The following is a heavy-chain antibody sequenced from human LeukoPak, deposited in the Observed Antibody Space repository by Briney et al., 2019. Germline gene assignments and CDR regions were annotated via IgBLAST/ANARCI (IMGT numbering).Heavy chain of an antibody. V-gene: IGHV4-34*01. CDR3: ARDPTSEISVAYYFDH. CDR2: VNHRGMT. CDR1: GGSFSGYH. D-gene: IGHD3-16*01. Sequence: SETLSLTCAVYGGSFSGYHWNWIRQAPGKGLEWIGEVNHRGMTNYSPSLKSRVIISADTSKNQFSLKLDSVTAADTAMYYCARDPTSEISVAYYFDHWGQGTLVTVSS. J-gene: IGHJ4*02.